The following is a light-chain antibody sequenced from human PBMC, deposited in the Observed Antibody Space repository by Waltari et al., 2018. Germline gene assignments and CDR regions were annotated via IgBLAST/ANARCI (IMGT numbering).Light chain of an antibody. CDR2: DVS. J-gene: IGLJ2*01. CDR1: SSDVGGYNY. CDR3: CSYAGSYPHVV. V-gene: IGLV2-11*01. Sequence: QSALTQPRSVSGSPGQSVTISCTGTSSDVGGYNYVSWYQQHPGKAPKLMIYDVSKRPSGVPDRFSGCKSGNTASLTISGLQAEDEADYYCCSYAGSYPHVVFGGGTKLTVL.